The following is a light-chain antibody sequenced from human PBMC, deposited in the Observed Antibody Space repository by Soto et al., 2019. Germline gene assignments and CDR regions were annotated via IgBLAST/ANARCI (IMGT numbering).Light chain of an antibody. CDR3: MQGLQTLYT. CDR2: LGS. Sequence: DIVMTQSPLSLPVTPGEPASISCRSSQSLLHSNGYNYLDWYLQKPGQSPQLLIYLGSNRASGVPDRVSGSGSRTEYTLKISRVEAEDVGLYYCMQGLQTLYTFGQGTKLEIK. J-gene: IGKJ2*01. CDR1: QSLLHSNGYNY. V-gene: IGKV2-28*01.